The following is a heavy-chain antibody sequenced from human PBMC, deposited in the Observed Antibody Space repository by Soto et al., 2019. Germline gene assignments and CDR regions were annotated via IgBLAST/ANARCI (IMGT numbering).Heavy chain of an antibody. D-gene: IGHD1-20*01. CDR3: VPLHPAEITGRPGMGI. V-gene: IGHV1-69*17. CDR2: IIPMFTIT. J-gene: IGHJ6*02. CDR1: AGTFISYA. Sequence: QVQLVQSGAEVKKPGSSVTVSCKASAGTFISYAISWVRQAPGQGLEWMGGIIPMFTITNYAQKFQGRVTITADTSTSTVYLELSRLRSEDTAAYYYVPLHPAEITGRPGMGIWGQGPTVTVAS.